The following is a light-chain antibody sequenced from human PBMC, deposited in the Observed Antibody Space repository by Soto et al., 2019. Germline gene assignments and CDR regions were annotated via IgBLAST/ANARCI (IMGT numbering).Light chain of an antibody. Sequence: DIQMTQSPSTLSASVGDRVSITCRASQSIGTSLGWYRQKPGKAPKFLIYDVSSLKSGVPPRFSGSGSGTEFTLTISSLQPDDFATYYCLQYSLYYTFGQGTKLEIK. CDR1: QSIGTS. V-gene: IGKV1-5*01. CDR3: LQYSLYYT. CDR2: DVS. J-gene: IGKJ2*01.